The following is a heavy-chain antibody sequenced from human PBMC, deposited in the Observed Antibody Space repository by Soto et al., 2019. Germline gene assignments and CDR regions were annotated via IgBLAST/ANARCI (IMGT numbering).Heavy chain of an antibody. V-gene: IGHV4-59*08. J-gene: IGHJ3*02. D-gene: IGHD2-2*01. CDR3: ARYESDCSSTSCYSGAFDI. CDR2: IYYSGST. Sequence: SETLSLTCTVSGGSISSYYWSWIRQPPGKGLEWIGYIYYSGSTNYNPSLKSRVNISVDTSKNKFSMKLSSVTAADTAEYYCARYESDCSSTSCYSGAFDIWGQGTMVTVSS. CDR1: GGSISSYY.